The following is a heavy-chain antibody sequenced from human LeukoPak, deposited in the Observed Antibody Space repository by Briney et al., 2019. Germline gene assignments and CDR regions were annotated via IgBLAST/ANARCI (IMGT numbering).Heavy chain of an antibody. V-gene: IGHV3-7*04. CDR3: ARGQWLVRERVFDY. CDR2: IKQDGSEK. CDR1: GFTFSSYW. Sequence: GGSLGLSCAASGFTFSSYWMSWVRQAPGKGLEWVANIKQDGSEKYYVDSVKGRFTISRDNAKNSLYLQMNSLRAEDTAVYYCARGQWLVRERVFDYWGQGTLVTVSS. J-gene: IGHJ4*02. D-gene: IGHD6-19*01.